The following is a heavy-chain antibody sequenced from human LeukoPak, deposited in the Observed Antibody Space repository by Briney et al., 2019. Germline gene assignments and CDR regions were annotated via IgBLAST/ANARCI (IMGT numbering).Heavy chain of an antibody. CDR1: GYTFTSYG. J-gene: IGHJ4*02. CDR2: ISAYNGNT. Sequence: ASVKVSCKASGYTFTSYGISWVRPAPGQGLEWMGWISAYNGNTNYAQKLQGRVTMTTDTSTSTAYMELRSLRSDDTAVYYCARDLSSWYEGISDYWGQGTLVTVSS. V-gene: IGHV1-18*01. D-gene: IGHD6-13*01. CDR3: ARDLSSWYEGISDY.